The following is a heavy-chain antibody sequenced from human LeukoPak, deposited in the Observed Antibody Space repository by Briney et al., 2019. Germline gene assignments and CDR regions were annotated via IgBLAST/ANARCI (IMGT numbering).Heavy chain of an antibody. CDR2: IYPGDSDT. D-gene: IGHD5-12*01. J-gene: IGHJ6*02. Sequence: GESLKISCKGSGYSFTSYWIGWVRQMPGKGLEWMGIIYPGDSDTRYSPSFQGQVTISADKSISTAYLQWSSLKASDTAMYYCAGLSGYDYDYYGMDVWGQGTTVTASS. CDR1: GYSFTSYW. CDR3: AGLSGYDYDYYGMDV. V-gene: IGHV5-51*01.